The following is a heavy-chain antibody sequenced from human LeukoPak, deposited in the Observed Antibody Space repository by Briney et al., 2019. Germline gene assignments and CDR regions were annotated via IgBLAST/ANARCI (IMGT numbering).Heavy chain of an antibody. CDR1: GYTFTGYY. D-gene: IGHD6-13*01. V-gene: IGHV1-2*02. J-gene: IGHJ4*02. CDR2: INPNSGGT. CDR3: AREPGIAAAGTDY. Sequence: ASVKVSCKASGYTFTGYYMHWVRQAAGQGLEWMRWINPNSGGTNYAQKFQGRVTMTRDTSISTAYMELSRLRSDDTAVYYCAREPGIAAAGTDYWGQGTLVTVSS.